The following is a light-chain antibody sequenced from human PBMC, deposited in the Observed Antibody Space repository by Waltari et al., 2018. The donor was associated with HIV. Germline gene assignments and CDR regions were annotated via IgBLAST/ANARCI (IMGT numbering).Light chain of an antibody. Sequence: QSALTQPRSVSGSPGQSVTISCTGTDSYVGGYNSVSWYQHHPGNAPKIIIYDVDKWPSGARYRFSGSKSGNTASLTISGLQAEDEADYYCCSYAGSPPYVFGTGTKVTVL. J-gene: IGLJ1*01. V-gene: IGLV2-11*01. CDR2: DVD. CDR1: DSYVGGYNS. CDR3: CSYAGSPPYV.